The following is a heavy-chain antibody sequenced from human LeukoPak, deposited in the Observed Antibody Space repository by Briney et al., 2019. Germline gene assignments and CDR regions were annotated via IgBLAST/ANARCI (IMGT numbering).Heavy chain of an antibody. CDR2: ISSRSGSSI. J-gene: IGHJ4*02. D-gene: IGHD3-10*01. Sequence: GGSLRLSCAASGFTFGDYYMTWIRQAPGKGLEWVSYISSRSGSSIYYGDSVKGRFTVSRDNAKNSLYLQMNSLRAEDTALYYCAKSGGPLWFGELPSDYWGQGTLVTVSS. CDR3: AKSGGPLWFGELPSDY. V-gene: IGHV3-11*01. CDR1: GFTFGDYY.